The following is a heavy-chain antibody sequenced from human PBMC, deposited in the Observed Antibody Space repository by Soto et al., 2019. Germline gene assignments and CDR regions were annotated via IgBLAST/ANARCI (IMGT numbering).Heavy chain of an antibody. Sequence: EVQLVESGGGVVQPGGSLRLSCAASGFTFSFYWMSWVRQAPGKGLEWLGTIKLDASEKKYVDSVKGRFTMSRDNAKNSQYMQMDSRRAEDTAVYECARDSGYGSGASANHYLDFWGRGTLVTVSS. CDR2: IKLDASEK. J-gene: IGHJ4*01. CDR1: GFTFSFYW. V-gene: IGHV3-7*01. CDR3: ARDSGYGSGASANHYLDF. D-gene: IGHD3-10*01.